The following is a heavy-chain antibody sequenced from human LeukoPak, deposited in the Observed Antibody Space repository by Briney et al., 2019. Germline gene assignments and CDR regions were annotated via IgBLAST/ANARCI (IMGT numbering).Heavy chain of an antibody. J-gene: IGHJ5*02. CDR1: GGTFSSYA. V-gene: IGHV1-69*04. D-gene: IGHD3-3*01. Sequence: ASVKVSCKASGGTFSSYAISWVRQAPGQGLEWMGRIIPILGIANYAQKFQGRVTITADKSTSTAYMELSSLRSEDTAVYYCARVGDPYYDFWSGYSGWFDPWGQGTLVTVSS. CDR3: ARVGDPYYDFWSGYSGWFDP. CDR2: IIPILGIA.